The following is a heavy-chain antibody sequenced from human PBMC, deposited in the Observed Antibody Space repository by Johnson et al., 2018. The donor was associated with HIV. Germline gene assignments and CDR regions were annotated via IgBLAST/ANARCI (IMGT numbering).Heavy chain of an antibody. D-gene: IGHD5-12*01. CDR3: TKGGGYSGYEDSDGFEM. CDR1: GFTVSRNY. CDR2: SGSGQTT. V-gene: IGHV3-23*04. J-gene: IGHJ3*02. Sequence: VQLVESGGGLIQPGGSLRLSCAASGFTVSRNYMNWVRQAPGKGLEWVSTISGSGQTTYYADSVKGRFTISRDNSKNTLYLQMNSLRVEDTAVYYCTKGGGYSGYEDSDGFEMWGIGTVVAVSS.